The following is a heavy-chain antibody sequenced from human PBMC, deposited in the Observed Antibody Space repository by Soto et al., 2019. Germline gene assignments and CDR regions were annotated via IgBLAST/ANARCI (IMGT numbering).Heavy chain of an antibody. J-gene: IGHJ4*02. Sequence: GGSLRLSCVASGLTFGSRAMTWVRQAPGEGLQWVSTIADTGGDAKYADSVRGRFVISRDNSKKTLYLQMTSLTAEDSAMYYCARGSTDSYPGSRIFDFWGRGTLVTVSS. CDR2: IADTGGDA. CDR1: GLTFGSRA. D-gene: IGHD3-10*01. CDR3: ARGSTDSYPGSRIFDF. V-gene: IGHV3-23*01.